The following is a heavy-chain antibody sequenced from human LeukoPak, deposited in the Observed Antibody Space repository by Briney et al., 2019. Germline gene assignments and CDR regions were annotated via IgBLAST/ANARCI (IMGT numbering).Heavy chain of an antibody. J-gene: IGHJ4*02. Sequence: SETLSLTCTVSGGSISSYYWSWIRQPPGKGLEWIGYIYYSGSTNYNPSLKSRVTISVDTSKNQFSLKLSSVAAADTAVYYCAGWPRNIAAAGTGFDYWGQGTLVTVSS. CDR2: IYYSGST. D-gene: IGHD6-13*01. V-gene: IGHV4-59*08. CDR3: AGWPRNIAAAGTGFDY. CDR1: GGSISSYY.